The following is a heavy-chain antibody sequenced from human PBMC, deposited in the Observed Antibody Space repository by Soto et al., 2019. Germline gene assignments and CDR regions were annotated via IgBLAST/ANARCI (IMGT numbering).Heavy chain of an antibody. J-gene: IGHJ4*02. CDR1: GFTFSNYG. CDR2: TSYDGSNK. CDR3: AKARTYYDFWPGYFDY. D-gene: IGHD3-3*01. V-gene: IGHV3-30*18. Sequence: GGSLRLSCAASGFTFSNYGMHWVRQAPGKGLEWVAVTSYDGSNKYYADSVKGRFTISRDNSKNTVYLQMNSLRAEDTAVYYCAKARTYYDFWPGYFDYWGQGTQVTVSS.